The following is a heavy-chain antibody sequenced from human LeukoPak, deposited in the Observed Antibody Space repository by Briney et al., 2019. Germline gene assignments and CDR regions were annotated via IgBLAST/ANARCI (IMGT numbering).Heavy chain of an antibody. J-gene: IGHJ4*02. CDR2: ISSGGSTI. CDR1: GFTFTSYS. Sequence: GGSLRLSCAASGFTFTSYSMNWVRQAPGKGLERVSYISSGGSTIYYADSVKGRFTISRDNAKNSLYLQMNSLRAEDTAVYYCAVKDGRIAATTPDYWGQGTLVTVSS. V-gene: IGHV3-48*04. CDR3: AVKDGRIAATTPDY. D-gene: IGHD6-13*01.